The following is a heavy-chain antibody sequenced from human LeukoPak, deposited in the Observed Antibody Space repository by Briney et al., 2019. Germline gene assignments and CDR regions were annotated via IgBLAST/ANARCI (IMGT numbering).Heavy chain of an antibody. J-gene: IGHJ6*02. CDR2: ITPSGDGT. D-gene: IGHD4-17*01. CDR1: GFTFSSPA. CDR3: AKSLGGDYFYYGMDV. V-gene: IGHV3-23*01. Sequence: GGSLRLSCVASGFTFSSPAMSWVRQTPGKGLEWVSSITPSGDGTYYAASVKGRFTISRDNSKNTLYLQMDSLRADDTAKYYCAKSLGGDYFYYGMDVWGQGTTVTVSS.